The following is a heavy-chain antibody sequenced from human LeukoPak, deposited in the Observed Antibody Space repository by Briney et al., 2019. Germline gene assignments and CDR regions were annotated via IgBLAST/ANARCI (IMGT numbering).Heavy chain of an antibody. CDR1: GGSISTYY. CDR3: ARGGIAVVTPYAFDI. CDR2: IYYSGST. Sequence: SETLSLTCTVSGGSISTYYWSWIRQPPGKGLEWIGYIYYSGSTNYNPSVKSRVTMSVDTSKKQFSLNLSSLTAADTAVYYCARGGIAVVTPYAFDIWGLGTMVTVSS. J-gene: IGHJ3*02. V-gene: IGHV4-59*01. D-gene: IGHD4-23*01.